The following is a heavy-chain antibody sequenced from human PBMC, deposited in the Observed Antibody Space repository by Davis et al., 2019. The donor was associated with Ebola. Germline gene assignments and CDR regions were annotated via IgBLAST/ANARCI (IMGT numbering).Heavy chain of an antibody. CDR3: ARAMGAYDLLDS. CDR1: GDSISSSYW. V-gene: IGHV4-4*02. CDR2: IFHSGST. D-gene: IGHD5-12*01. J-gene: IGHJ5*01. Sequence: MPSETLSLTCTVSGDSISSSYWWSWVRQAPGKGPEWIGEIFHSGSTNYNPSLRSRVTISMDKSKNQFSLNLSSVTAADTAVYYCARAMGAYDLLDSWGQGTLVTVSS.